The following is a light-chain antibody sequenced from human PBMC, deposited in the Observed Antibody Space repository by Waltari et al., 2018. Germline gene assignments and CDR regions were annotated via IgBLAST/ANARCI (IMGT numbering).Light chain of an antibody. J-gene: IGKJ4*01. V-gene: IGKV2-30*02. Sequence: DVVMTQSPLSLAITPGQPASMTCRTSPRVLHANGDTYLSWFLQKPGQPPRRLIYKVSNRDSGVPDRFSGSGAGTDFTLKITRVEAEDVGLYYCMQGTHFPPTFGGGTKVEI. CDR1: PRVLHANGDTY. CDR3: MQGTHFPPT. CDR2: KVS.